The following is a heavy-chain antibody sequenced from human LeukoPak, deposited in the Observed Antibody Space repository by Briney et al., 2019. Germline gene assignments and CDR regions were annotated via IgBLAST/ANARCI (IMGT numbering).Heavy chain of an antibody. Sequence: ASVKVSCKASGYTFTSYGISWVRQAPGQGLEWMGWISAYNGNTNYAQKLQGRVTMTTDTSTSTAYMELRSLRSDDTAVYYSARDEPITGTTSHADYWGQGTLVTVSS. CDR3: ARDEPITGTTSHADY. CDR1: GYTFTSYG. CDR2: ISAYNGNT. V-gene: IGHV1-18*01. D-gene: IGHD1-7*01. J-gene: IGHJ4*02.